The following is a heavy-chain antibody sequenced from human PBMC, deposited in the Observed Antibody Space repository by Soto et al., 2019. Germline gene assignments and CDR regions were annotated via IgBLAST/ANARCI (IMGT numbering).Heavy chain of an antibody. V-gene: IGHV1-18*01. Sequence: VASVKVSCKASGYTFTSYGISWVRQAPGQGLEWMGWISAYNGNTNYAQKLQGRVTMTTDTSTSTAYMELRSLRSDDTAVYYCARDLWAYCGGDCLIDYWGQGTLVTVSS. CDR2: ISAYNGNT. CDR3: ARDLWAYCGGDCLIDY. CDR1: GYTFTSYG. D-gene: IGHD2-21*01. J-gene: IGHJ4*02.